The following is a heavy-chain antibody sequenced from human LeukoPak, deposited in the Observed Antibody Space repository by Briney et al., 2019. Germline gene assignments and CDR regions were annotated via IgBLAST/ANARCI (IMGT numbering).Heavy chain of an antibody. V-gene: IGHV3-11*06. J-gene: IGHJ4*02. Sequence: PGGSPRLSCAASGFTFSDYYMSWIRQAPGKGLEWVSYISSSSSYTNYADSVKGRFTISRDNSKNTLYLQMNSLRAEDTAMYYCARDTNGDVGGFDYWGQGTLVTVSS. CDR2: ISSSSSYT. D-gene: IGHD2-8*01. CDR3: ARDTNGDVGGFDY. CDR1: GFTFSDYY.